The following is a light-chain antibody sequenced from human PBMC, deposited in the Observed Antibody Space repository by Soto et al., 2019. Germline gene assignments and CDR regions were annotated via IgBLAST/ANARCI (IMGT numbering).Light chain of an antibody. Sequence: DIQMSLTKSSLSASVGDRVTITCRASHDIINYLAWYQQKPGKVPKLLIYGASTLHSGVPSRFSGSGSGTDFTLTINRLQPEDVAAYYCQTYTSAPLTFGGGTKVDIK. J-gene: IGKJ4*01. CDR1: HDIINY. V-gene: IGKV1-27*01. CDR3: QTYTSAPLT. CDR2: GAS.